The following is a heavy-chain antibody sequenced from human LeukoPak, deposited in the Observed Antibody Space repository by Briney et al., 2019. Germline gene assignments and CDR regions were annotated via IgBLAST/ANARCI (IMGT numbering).Heavy chain of an antibody. CDR2: ISAYNGNT. D-gene: IGHD4-17*01. J-gene: IGHJ4*02. CDR1: GYSFASYH. Sequence: ASVKVSCKASGYSFASYHLHWVRQAPGQGLEWMGWISAYNGNTNYAQKLQGRVTMTTDTSTSTAYMELSRLRSDDTAVYYCARVPSTATFDYWGQGTLVTVSS. CDR3: ARVPSTATFDY. V-gene: IGHV1-18*01.